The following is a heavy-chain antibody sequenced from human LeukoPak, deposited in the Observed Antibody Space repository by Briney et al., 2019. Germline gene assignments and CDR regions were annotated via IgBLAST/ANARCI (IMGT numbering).Heavy chain of an antibody. CDR3: AKAAGRDSSGCFDY. Sequence: GGSLRLSCAASGFTFSSYWMSWVRQAPGKGLEWVANIKQDGSEKYYVDSVKGRFTISRDNAKNSLYLQMNSLRAEDTAVYYCAKAAGRDSSGCFDYWGQGTLVTVSS. V-gene: IGHV3-7*01. CDR2: IKQDGSEK. D-gene: IGHD6-19*01. CDR1: GFTFSSYW. J-gene: IGHJ4*02.